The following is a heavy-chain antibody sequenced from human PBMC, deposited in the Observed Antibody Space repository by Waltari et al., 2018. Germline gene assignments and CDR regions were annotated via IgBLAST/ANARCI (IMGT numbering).Heavy chain of an antibody. Sequence: QVQLQQWGAGLLKPSETLSLTCAVYGGSFSGYYWSWIRQPPGKGLEWIGEINHGGSTNYNPALKSRVTISVDTSKNQFSLKLSSVTAADTAVYYCARRPRGYCSSTSCKGYWFDPWGQGTLVTVSS. CDR2: INHGGST. V-gene: IGHV4-34*01. J-gene: IGHJ5*02. CDR3: ARRPRGYCSSTSCKGYWFDP. CDR1: GGSFSGYY. D-gene: IGHD2-2*03.